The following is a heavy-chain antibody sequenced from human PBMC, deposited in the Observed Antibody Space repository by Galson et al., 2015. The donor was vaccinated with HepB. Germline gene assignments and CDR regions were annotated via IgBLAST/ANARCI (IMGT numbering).Heavy chain of an antibody. Sequence: SLRLSCAASGFTFSSYWMSWVRQAPGKGLEWVANIKQDGSEKYYVDSVKGRFTISRDNAKNSLYLQMNSLRAEDTAVYYCAREQTYCGGDCSRLKLTSYYYYMDVWGKGTTVTVSS. V-gene: IGHV3-7*01. CDR2: IKQDGSEK. CDR3: AREQTYCGGDCSRLKLTSYYYYMDV. D-gene: IGHD2-21*01. CDR1: GFTFSSYW. J-gene: IGHJ6*03.